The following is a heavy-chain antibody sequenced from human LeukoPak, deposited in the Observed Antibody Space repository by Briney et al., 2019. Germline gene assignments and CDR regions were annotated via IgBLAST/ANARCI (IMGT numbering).Heavy chain of an antibody. V-gene: IGHV4-30-4*02. CDR1: GGSISSGGYY. Sequence: SETLSLTCTVSGGSISSGGYYWSWIRQPPGKGLEWIGYIYYSGSTYYNPSLKSRVTISVDTSKNQFSLNLSSVTAADTAVYYCARVGYYDSSGYYPGYFDYWGQGTLVTVSS. D-gene: IGHD3-22*01. J-gene: IGHJ4*02. CDR2: IYYSGST. CDR3: ARVGYYDSSGYYPGYFDY.